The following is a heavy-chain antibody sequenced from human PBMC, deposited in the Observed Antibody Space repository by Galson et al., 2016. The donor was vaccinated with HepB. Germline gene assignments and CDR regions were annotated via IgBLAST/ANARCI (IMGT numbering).Heavy chain of an antibody. CDR2: ISSSSSTI. D-gene: IGHD3-16*01. CDR1: GFDFSTHE. Sequence: SLRLSCAASGFDFSTHEMNWVRQAPGKGLEWISYISSSSSTISYAASVKGRFTIPRDNAKNSLYLQMNSLRAEDTAVYFCVRPHQGWGTTDYWGQGTLVTVSS. J-gene: IGHJ4*02. V-gene: IGHV3-48*03. CDR3: VRPHQGWGTTDY.